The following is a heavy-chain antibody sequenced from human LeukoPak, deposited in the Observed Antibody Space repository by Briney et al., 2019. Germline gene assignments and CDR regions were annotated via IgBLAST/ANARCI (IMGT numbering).Heavy chain of an antibody. J-gene: IGHJ4*02. D-gene: IGHD5-12*01. Sequence: SGTLSLTCAVSGDSISSSNWWSWVRQPPGKGLEWIGEIYHSGSTNYNPSLKSRVTISVDKSKNQFSLKLSSVTAADTAVYSCARLPFNSGYEYIDYWGQGTLVIVSS. CDR2: IYHSGST. CDR1: GDSISSSNW. V-gene: IGHV4-4*02. CDR3: ARLPFNSGYEYIDY.